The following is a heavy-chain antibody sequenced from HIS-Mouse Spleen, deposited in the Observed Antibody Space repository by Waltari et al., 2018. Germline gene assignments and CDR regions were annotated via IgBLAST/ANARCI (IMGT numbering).Heavy chain of an antibody. CDR3: AREIPYSSSWYDWYFDL. Sequence: QLQLQESGPGLVKPSETLSLTCTVPGGPLSSSSYYWGWIRQPPGKGLEGIGSLYYSGSTYYTPSLKSRVTISVDTSKNQFSLKLSAVTAADTAVYYCAREIPYSSSWYDWYFDLWGRGTLVTVSS. D-gene: IGHD6-13*01. J-gene: IGHJ2*01. CDR2: LYYSGST. CDR1: GGPLSSSSYY. V-gene: IGHV4-39*07.